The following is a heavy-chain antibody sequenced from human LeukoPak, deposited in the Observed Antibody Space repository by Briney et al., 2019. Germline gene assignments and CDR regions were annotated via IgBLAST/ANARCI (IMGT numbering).Heavy chain of an antibody. CDR3: ARSGLMNLASRYYNYFDY. J-gene: IGHJ4*02. CDR2: INHSGST. CDR1: GGSISSSSYY. D-gene: IGHD3-10*01. Sequence: SETLSLTCTVSGGSISSSSYYWGWIRQPPGKGLEWMGEINHSGSTNYNPSLKSRVTISVDTSKNQFSLKLTSVTAADTAVYYCARSGLMNLASRYYNYFDYWGQGTLVTVSS. V-gene: IGHV4-39*07.